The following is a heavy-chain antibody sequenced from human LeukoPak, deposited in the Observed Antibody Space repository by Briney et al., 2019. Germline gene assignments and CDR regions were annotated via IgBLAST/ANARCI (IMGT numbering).Heavy chain of an antibody. CDR1: GFTFSSYG. CDR2: IWYDGSNK. CDR3: AINDILTGYGY. Sequence: GGSLRLSCAASGFTFSSYGMHWVRQAPGKGLEWVAVIWYDGSNKYYGDSVKGRFITSRDNSKNTLYLQMNSLRAEDTAVYYCAINDILTGYGYWGQGTLVTVSS. J-gene: IGHJ4*02. D-gene: IGHD3-9*01. V-gene: IGHV3-33*01.